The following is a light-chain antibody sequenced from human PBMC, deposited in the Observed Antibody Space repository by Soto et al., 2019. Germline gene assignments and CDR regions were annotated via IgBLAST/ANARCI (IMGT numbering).Light chain of an antibody. CDR3: QHYITYSRA. Sequence: DIQMTQSPSTLSASVGDRITITCRASQSISTWLAWYQQKTGKAPKLLIYKASSLQSGVPSRFSGSGSGTEFTLTISSLQPDDFATYYCQHYITYSRAFGQGTKVAIK. CDR2: KAS. CDR1: QSISTW. V-gene: IGKV1-5*03. J-gene: IGKJ1*01.